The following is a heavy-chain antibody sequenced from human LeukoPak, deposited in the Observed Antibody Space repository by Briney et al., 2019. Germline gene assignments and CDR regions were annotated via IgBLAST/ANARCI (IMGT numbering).Heavy chain of an antibody. V-gene: IGHV4-59*01. CDR2: IYYRWST. J-gene: IGHJ3*01. CDR1: GRSISSYY. CDR3: ARGPPRADVFDL. Sequence: ETLSLTCTVCGRSISSYYGSWIRQPPGKGREWIVYIYYRWSTNYNPSLKSRVTISVDTSKKQFSLKLSSVTAADAAVYYCARGPPRADVFDLWGQGTMVTVSS.